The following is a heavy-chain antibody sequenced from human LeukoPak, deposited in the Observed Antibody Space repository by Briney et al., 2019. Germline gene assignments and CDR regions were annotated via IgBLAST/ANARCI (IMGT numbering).Heavy chain of an antibody. D-gene: IGHD6-19*01. Sequence: GGSLRLSCAASGFTFSNYWMNWVRQAPGKGLEWVASIQRHGREKYYAESVKGRFTVSRDNAKNSLYLQMNSLRAEDTAVYYCARQGYSSGKWGQGTLVTVSS. J-gene: IGHJ4*02. CDR3: ARQGYSSGK. V-gene: IGHV3-7*01. CDR2: IQRHGREK. CDR1: GFTFSNYW.